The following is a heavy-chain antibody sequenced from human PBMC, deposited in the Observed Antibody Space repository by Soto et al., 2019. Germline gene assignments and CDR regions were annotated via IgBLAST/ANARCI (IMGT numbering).Heavy chain of an antibody. CDR3: ARGGYYFNMDV. J-gene: IGHJ6*03. CDR2: IHHSGST. CDR1: GGSISISNW. V-gene: IGHV4-4*02. D-gene: IGHD1-26*01. Sequence: QVQLQESGPGLVKPSETLSLTCAVSGGSISISNWWSWVRQTPGKGMEWIGQIHHSGSTNYRPSLTSRVTIPVDKSKNQFSLKMNSVSAADTAVYYCARGGYYFNMDVWGKGTTVTVSS.